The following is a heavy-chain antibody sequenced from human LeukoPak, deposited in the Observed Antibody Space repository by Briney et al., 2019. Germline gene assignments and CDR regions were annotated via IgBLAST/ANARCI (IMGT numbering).Heavy chain of an antibody. J-gene: IGHJ3*02. Sequence: SGTLSLTCTVSGGSISSYYWSWIRQPPGKGLEWIGYIYYSGSTNYNPSLKSRVTISVDTSKNQFSLKLSSVTAADTAVYYCARGKYCSSTGCYERDAFDIWGQGTMVTVSS. CDR3: ARGKYCSSTGCYERDAFDI. D-gene: IGHD2-2*01. V-gene: IGHV4-59*12. CDR2: IYYSGST. CDR1: GGSISSYY.